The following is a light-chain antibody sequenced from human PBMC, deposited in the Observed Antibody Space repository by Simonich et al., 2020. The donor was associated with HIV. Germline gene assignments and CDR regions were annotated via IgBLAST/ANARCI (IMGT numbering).Light chain of an antibody. Sequence: QSVLTQPPSVSGAPGQRVTISCTWSSANIGAGFDVHWYQHLPGTAPNLLIYSNNNRPSGVPDRFSGSKSGTSASLAITGLQAEDEADYYCQSYDSSLSGVFGGGTKLTVL. J-gene: IGLJ3*02. V-gene: IGLV1-40*01. CDR3: QSYDSSLSGV. CDR2: SNN. CDR1: SANIGAGFD.